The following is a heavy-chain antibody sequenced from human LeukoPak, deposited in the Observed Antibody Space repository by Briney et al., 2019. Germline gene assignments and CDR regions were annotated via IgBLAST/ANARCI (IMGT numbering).Heavy chain of an antibody. CDR1: GFTLSSYW. Sequence: GGSLRLSCAASGFTLSSYWMGWVRQAPGKGLEWVANIKQDGREKYSVDSVQGRFTISRDNAKNSLYLQMNSLRAEDTAVYYCAREISSWYRTEGRFDPWGQGTLVTVSP. CDR3: AREISSWYRTEGRFDP. V-gene: IGHV3-7*01. J-gene: IGHJ5*02. D-gene: IGHD6-13*01. CDR2: IKQDGREK.